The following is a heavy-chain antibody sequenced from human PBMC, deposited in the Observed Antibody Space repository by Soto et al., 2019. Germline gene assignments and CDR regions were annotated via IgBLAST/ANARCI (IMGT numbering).Heavy chain of an antibody. Sequence: GGSLRLSCAASGFTFSSYAMSWVRQAPGKGLEWVSAISGSGGSTYYADSVKGRFTISRDNSKNTLYLQMNSLRAEDTAVYYCANYDSSGYYGNYWGQGTLVTVSS. D-gene: IGHD3-22*01. CDR2: ISGSGGST. J-gene: IGHJ4*02. V-gene: IGHV3-23*01. CDR1: GFTFSSYA. CDR3: ANYDSSGYYGNY.